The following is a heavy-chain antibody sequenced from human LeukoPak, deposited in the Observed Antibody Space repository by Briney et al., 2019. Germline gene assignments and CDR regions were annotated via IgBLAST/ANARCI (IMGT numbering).Heavy chain of an antibody. CDR3: ARRYYYDTSSYRSYWYFDL. V-gene: IGHV4-59*08. D-gene: IGHD3-22*01. Sequence: MASETLSLTCTVSGDSISSHYWSWFRQPPGKGLEWIGYIHYTGITKYNPSLKSGVTISLDTSKNQFSLKLSSVTAADTAVYYCARRYYYDTSSYRSYWYFDLWGRGTLVTVSS. J-gene: IGHJ2*01. CDR2: IHYTGIT. CDR1: GDSISSHY.